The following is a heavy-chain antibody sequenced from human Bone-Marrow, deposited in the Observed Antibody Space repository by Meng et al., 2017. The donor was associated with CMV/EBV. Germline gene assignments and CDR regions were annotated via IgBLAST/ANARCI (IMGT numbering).Heavy chain of an antibody. CDR1: GGSVSSGSYY. CDR3: ARQYIVVVPAAIDY. V-gene: IGHV4-39*01. D-gene: IGHD2-2*01. Sequence: GSLRLSCTVSGGSVSSGSYYWGWIRQPPGKGLEWIGSIYYSGSTYYNPSLKSRVTISVDTSKNQFSLKLSSVTAADTAVYYCARQYIVVVPAAIDYWGQGTLVTVSS. J-gene: IGHJ4*02. CDR2: IYYSGST.